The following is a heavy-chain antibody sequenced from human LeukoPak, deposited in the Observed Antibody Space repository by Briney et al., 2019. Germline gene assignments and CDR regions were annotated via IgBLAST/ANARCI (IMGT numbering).Heavy chain of an antibody. CDR1: GGSISSSSYY. J-gene: IGHJ6*03. CDR2: IYYSGST. D-gene: IGHD6-6*01. V-gene: IGHV4-39*01. CDR3: LIAACPMNYYYYYMDV. Sequence: PSETLSLTCTVSGGSISSSSYYWGWIRQPPGKGLEWIGSIYYSGSTYYNPSLKSRVTISVDTSKNQFSLKLSSVTAADTAVYYCLIAACPMNYYYYYMDVWGKGTTVTVSS.